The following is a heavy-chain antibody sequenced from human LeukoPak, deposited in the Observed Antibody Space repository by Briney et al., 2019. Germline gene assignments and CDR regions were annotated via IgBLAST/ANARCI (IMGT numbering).Heavy chain of an antibody. Sequence: SETLSLTCIVSGDSITSGNYYWSWIRQPAGKGLEWIVRIYADGTNYNPSLKSRVTISIDTSKNQFSLKMTSVTAADTAVYYCARAREDTATTNGYFYYYYYYMDVWGKGTTVTVSS. J-gene: IGHJ6*03. CDR1: GDSITSGNYY. CDR2: IYADGT. V-gene: IGHV4-61*02. D-gene: IGHD5-18*01. CDR3: ARAREDTATTNGYFYYYYYYMDV.